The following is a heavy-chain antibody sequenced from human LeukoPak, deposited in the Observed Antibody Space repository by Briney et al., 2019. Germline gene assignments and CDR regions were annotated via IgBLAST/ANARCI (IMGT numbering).Heavy chain of an antibody. CDR3: AGGYSGYDSEDY. V-gene: IGHV4-38-2*02. D-gene: IGHD5-12*01. CDR1: GYSISSGYY. J-gene: IGHJ4*02. Sequence: SETLSLTCTVSGYSISSGYYWGWIRQPPGKGLEWIGSIYHSGSTYYNPSLKSRVTISVDTSKNQFSLKLSSVTAADTAVYYCAGGYSGYDSEDYWGQGTLVTVSS. CDR2: IYHSGST.